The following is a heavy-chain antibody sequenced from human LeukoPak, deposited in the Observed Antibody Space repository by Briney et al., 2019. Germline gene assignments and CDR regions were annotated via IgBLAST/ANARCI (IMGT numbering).Heavy chain of an antibody. J-gene: IGHJ6*02. CDR3: ARDGDCSGGSCYWRYYYYGMDV. CDR1: GYTFTSYG. V-gene: IGHV1-18*01. D-gene: IGHD2-15*01. CDR2: ISAYNGNT. Sequence: ASVKVSCKASGYTFTSYGISWVRQAPGQGLEWMGWISAYNGNTNYAQKLQGRVTMTTDTSTSTAYMELRSLRPDDTAVYYCARDGDCSGGSCYWRYYYYGMDVWGQGTTVTVSS.